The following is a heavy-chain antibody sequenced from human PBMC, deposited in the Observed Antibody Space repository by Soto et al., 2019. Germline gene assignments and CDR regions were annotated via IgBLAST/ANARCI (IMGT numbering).Heavy chain of an antibody. Sequence: PXETLSLTSPLAGGSISTGRYYWSWIRQHPGKGLEWIGYIYYSGSTYYNPSLKSRVTISVDTSKNQFSLKLSSVTAADTAVYYCAGASSWASGGDCYSFRFDPWGQGTLLTVSS. J-gene: IGHJ5*02. D-gene: IGHD2-21*02. CDR2: IYYSGST. V-gene: IGHV4-31*03. CDR3: AGASSWASGGDCYSFRFDP. CDR1: GGSISTGRYY.